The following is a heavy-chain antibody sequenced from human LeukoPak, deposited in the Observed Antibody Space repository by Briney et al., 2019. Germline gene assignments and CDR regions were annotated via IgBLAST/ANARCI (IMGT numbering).Heavy chain of an antibody. CDR2: IKQDGSEK. V-gene: IGHV3-7*03. Sequence: GGSLRLSCAASGFIFSNYWMSWVRQAPGKGLEWVANIKQDGSEKYYVDSVKGRFTISRDNARNSVYLQMNSLRAEDTSDYYCARDYRSSWYVRGQGTLVTVSS. D-gene: IGHD6-13*01. J-gene: IGHJ4*02. CDR3: ARDYRSSWYV. CDR1: GFIFSNYW.